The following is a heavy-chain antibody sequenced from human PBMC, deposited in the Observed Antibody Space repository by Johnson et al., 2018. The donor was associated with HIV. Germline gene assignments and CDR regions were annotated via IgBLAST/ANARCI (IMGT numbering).Heavy chain of an antibody. Sequence: VHLVESGGGVVRPGGSLRLSCAASGFTFDDYGMNWVRQAPGKGLEWVSGINWNGGSTGYVDSVKGRFTISRDNSKNTLYLQMNSLRAEDTAVYYCAKVDRWGWGGDAFDIWGQGTMVTVSS. CDR1: GFTFDDYG. CDR2: INWNGGST. CDR3: AKVDRWGWGGDAFDI. D-gene: IGHD3-16*01. J-gene: IGHJ3*02. V-gene: IGHV3-20*04.